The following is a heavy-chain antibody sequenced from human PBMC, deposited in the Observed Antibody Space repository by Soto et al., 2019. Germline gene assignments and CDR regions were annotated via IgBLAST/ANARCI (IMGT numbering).Heavy chain of an antibody. CDR2: IIPIFGTA. D-gene: IGHD1-26*01. CDR3: ARHPVSGSYAYYYGMDV. CDR1: RGTFSSYA. J-gene: IGHJ6*02. Sequence: QVQLVQSGAEVKKPGSSVKVSCTASRGTFSSYAIRWVRQSPGQELEWMGGIIPIFGTANYAQKFQGRVTITADESTSTAYMELSSLRSEDTAVYYCARHPVSGSYAYYYGMDVWGQGTTVTVSS. V-gene: IGHV1-69*12.